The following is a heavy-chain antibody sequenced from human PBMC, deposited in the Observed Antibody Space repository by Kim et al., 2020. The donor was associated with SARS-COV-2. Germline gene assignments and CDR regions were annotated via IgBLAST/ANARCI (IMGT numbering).Heavy chain of an antibody. D-gene: IGHD1-1*01. CDR2: IYNSETT. Sequence: SETLSLTCSVSGGSISTYYWSWIRQPPGKGLEWIGYIYNSETTSYNPSLKSRVTISVDTSKNQFSLKGTSVTPADTAVYYCARDLELERRDGYYYYHAMDVWGQGTTVTVSS. J-gene: IGHJ6*02. CDR1: GGSISTYY. CDR3: ARDLELERRDGYYYYHAMDV. V-gene: IGHV4-59*01.